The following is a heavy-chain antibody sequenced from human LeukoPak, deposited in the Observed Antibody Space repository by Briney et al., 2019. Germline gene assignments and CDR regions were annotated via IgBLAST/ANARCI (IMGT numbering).Heavy chain of an antibody. V-gene: IGHV3-64D*06. Sequence: GGSLRLSCSASGFTFSSYAMHWVRQAPGKGLEYVSAISSNGGSTYYADSVKGRFTISRDNSKNTLYLQMSSLRAEDTAVYYCVKDLREGGYDSGENWFDPWGQGTLVTVSS. J-gene: IGHJ5*02. CDR1: GFTFSSYA. CDR3: VKDLREGGYDSGENWFDP. D-gene: IGHD5-12*01. CDR2: ISSNGGST.